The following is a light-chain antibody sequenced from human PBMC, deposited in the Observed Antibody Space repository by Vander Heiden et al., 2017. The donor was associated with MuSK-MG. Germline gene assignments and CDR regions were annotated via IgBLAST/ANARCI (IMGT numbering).Light chain of an antibody. CDR1: SSNIGSNT. CDR3: AAWDDSLNGLV. Sequence: QSVLTQPPSASGTPGQRVTISCSGSSSNIGSNTVNWYQQLPGTAPKLLIYRNNQRPSGFPDRFSGSKSGTSASLAISGLQSEDEADYYCAAWDDSLNGLVFGGGTKLTVL. J-gene: IGLJ2*01. V-gene: IGLV1-44*01. CDR2: RNN.